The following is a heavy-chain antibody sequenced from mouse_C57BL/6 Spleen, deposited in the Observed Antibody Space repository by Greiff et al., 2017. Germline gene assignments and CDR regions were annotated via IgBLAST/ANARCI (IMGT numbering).Heavy chain of an antibody. CDR2: IWRGGST. J-gene: IGHJ4*01. D-gene: IGHD2-2*01. CDR3: AKIGGYDVVYAMDY. V-gene: IGHV2-5*01. Sequence: VQLQQSGPGLVQPSQSLSITCTVSGFSLTSYGVHWVRQSPGKGLEWLGVIWRGGSTDYNAAFMSRLSITKDNSKSQVFFKMNSLQADDTAIYYCAKIGGYDVVYAMDYWGQGTSVTVSS. CDR1: GFSLTSYG.